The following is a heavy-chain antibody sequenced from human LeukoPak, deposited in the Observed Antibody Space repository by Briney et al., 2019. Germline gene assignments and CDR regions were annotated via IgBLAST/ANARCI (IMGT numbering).Heavy chain of an antibody. J-gene: IGHJ6*02. CDR2: MNPNSGNT. CDR3: ARGSGRFGETLMDV. CDR1: GYTFTSYG. V-gene: IGHV1-8*02. D-gene: IGHD3-10*01. Sequence: ASVKVSCKTSGYTFTSYGISWVRQAPGQGLEWMGWMNPNSGNTGYAQKFQGRVTMTRNTSISTAYMELSSLRSEDTAVYYCARGSGRFGETLMDVWGQGTTVTVSS.